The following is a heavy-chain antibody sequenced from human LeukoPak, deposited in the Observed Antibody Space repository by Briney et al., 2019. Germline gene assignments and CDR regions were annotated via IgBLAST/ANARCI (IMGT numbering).Heavy chain of an antibody. CDR3: AKDPNGDYIGAFDF. CDR1: GFTFDDYA. Sequence: GRSLRLSCAASGFTFDDYAMHWVRQAPGKGLEWVSAIIGNGGWALYADSVKGRFTISRDNTKNTLYLQMSSLRAEDTAVYYCAKDPNGDYIGAFDFWGQGTMVTVSS. CDR2: IIGNGGWA. V-gene: IGHV3-23*01. D-gene: IGHD4-17*01. J-gene: IGHJ3*01.